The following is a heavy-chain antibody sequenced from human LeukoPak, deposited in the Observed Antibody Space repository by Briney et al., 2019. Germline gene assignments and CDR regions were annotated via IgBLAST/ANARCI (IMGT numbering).Heavy chain of an antibody. Sequence: PGGSLRLSCAASGFTFSSYGMHWVRQAPGKGLEWVAVIWYDGSNKYYADSVKGRFTISRDNSKNTLYLQMNSLRAEDTAVYYCARSMVRGRPLNWFDPWGQGTLVTVSS. CDR1: GFTFSSYG. D-gene: IGHD3-10*01. V-gene: IGHV3-33*01. J-gene: IGHJ5*02. CDR2: IWYDGSNK. CDR3: ARSMVRGRPLNWFDP.